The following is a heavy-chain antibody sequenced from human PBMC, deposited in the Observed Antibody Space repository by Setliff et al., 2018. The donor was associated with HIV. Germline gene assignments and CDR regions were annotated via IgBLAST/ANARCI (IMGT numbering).Heavy chain of an antibody. CDR1: GGSFSGYY. J-gene: IGHJ4*02. D-gene: IGHD6-13*01. Sequence: PSETLSLTCAVYGGSFSGYYWSWIRQPPGKGLEWIGEINHSGSTNYNPSLKSRVTISVGTSKNRFSLKLSSVTAADTAVYHCASGRTRIAAYWGQGTLVTVSS. CDR2: INHSGST. V-gene: IGHV4-34*01. CDR3: ASGRTRIAAY.